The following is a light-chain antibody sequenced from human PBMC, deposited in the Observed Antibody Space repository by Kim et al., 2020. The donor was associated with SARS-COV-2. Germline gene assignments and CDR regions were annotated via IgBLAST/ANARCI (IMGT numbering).Light chain of an antibody. CDR3: QQYYSYPQS. CDR1: QGISSY. Sequence: ASTGDRVTTTCRASQGISSYLAWYQQKPGKAPKLLIYAASTLQSGVPSRFSGSGSGTDFTLTISCLQSEDFATYYCQQYYSYPQSFGPGTKVDIK. CDR2: AAS. J-gene: IGKJ3*01. V-gene: IGKV1-8*01.